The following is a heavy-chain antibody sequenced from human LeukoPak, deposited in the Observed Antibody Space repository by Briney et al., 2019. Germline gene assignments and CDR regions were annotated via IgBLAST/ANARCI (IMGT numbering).Heavy chain of an antibody. Sequence: ASVKVSCKASGGTFSSYAISWVRQAPGQGLEWMGWISAYNGNTNYAQKLQGRVTMTTDTSTSTAYMELRSLRSDDTAVYYCARWLYYDFWSGYYDYWGQGTLVTASS. J-gene: IGHJ4*02. CDR1: GGTFSSYA. V-gene: IGHV1-18*01. CDR2: ISAYNGNT. D-gene: IGHD3-3*01. CDR3: ARWLYYDFWSGYYDY.